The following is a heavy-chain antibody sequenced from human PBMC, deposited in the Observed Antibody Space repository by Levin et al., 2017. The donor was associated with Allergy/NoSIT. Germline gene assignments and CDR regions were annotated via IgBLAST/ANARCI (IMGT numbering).Heavy chain of an antibody. J-gene: IGHJ6*03. CDR2: IIPIFGTA. V-gene: IGHV1-69*13. CDR3: ARGYCSGGSCYEYDYYYYYMDV. CDR1: GGTFSSYA. Sequence: SVKVSCKASGGTFSSYAISWVRQAPGQGLEWMGGIIPIFGTANYAQKFQGRVTITADESTSTAYMELSSLRSEDTAVYYCARGYCSGGSCYEYDYYYYYMDVWGKGTTVTVSS. D-gene: IGHD2-15*01.